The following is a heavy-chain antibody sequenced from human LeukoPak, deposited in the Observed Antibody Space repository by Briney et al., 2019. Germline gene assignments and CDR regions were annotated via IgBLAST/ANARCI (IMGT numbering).Heavy chain of an antibody. V-gene: IGHV1-2*02. D-gene: IGHD3-10*01. CDR1: GYTFTGYY. Sequence: ASVKVSCKASGYTFTGYYMHWVRQAPGQGLEWMGWINPNSGGTNYAQKFQGRVTMTRDTSISTAYMELSGLRSDDTAVYYCARAIVTMVRGGGNVFGYWGQGTLVTVSS. CDR3: ARAIVTMVRGGGNVFGY. CDR2: INPNSGGT. J-gene: IGHJ4*02.